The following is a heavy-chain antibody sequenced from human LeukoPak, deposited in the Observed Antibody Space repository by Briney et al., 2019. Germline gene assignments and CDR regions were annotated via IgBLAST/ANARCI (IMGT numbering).Heavy chain of an antibody. CDR3: AKRGVVIRVILVGFHKEAYYFDS. Sequence: GGSLRLSCAVSGITLSNYGMSWVRQVPGKGLEWVAGISGSGGGTNYADSVKGRFTISRDNPKHTLFLQMNNLRAEDTAVYFCAKRGVVIRVILVGFHKEAYYFDSWGQGALVTVSS. V-gene: IGHV3-23*01. D-gene: IGHD3-22*01. CDR1: GITLSNYG. J-gene: IGHJ4*02. CDR2: ISGSGGGT.